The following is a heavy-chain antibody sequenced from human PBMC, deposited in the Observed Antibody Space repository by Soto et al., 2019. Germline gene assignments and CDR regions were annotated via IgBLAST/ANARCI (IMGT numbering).Heavy chain of an antibody. CDR2: ISSSSYI. V-gene: IGHV3-21*01. Sequence: LRVWWAAAWVSVWIYGVDGFRQAPGKGLEWVSSISSSSYIYYADSVKGRFTISRDNAKNSLYLQMNSLRAEDTAVYYCARFILGAAGTFYYYYGMDVWGQGTTVTVSS. CDR3: ARFILGAAGTFYYYYGMDV. J-gene: IGHJ6*02. CDR1: WVSVWIYG. D-gene: IGHD6-13*01.